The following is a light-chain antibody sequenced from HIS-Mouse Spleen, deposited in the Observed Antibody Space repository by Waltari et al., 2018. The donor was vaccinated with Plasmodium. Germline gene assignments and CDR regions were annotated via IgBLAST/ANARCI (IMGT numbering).Light chain of an antibody. V-gene: IGLV2-11*01. Sequence: QSALTQPRSVSRSPGQSVTISCTRTSSDVGGYNSVSWYQQHPGKAPKLMIYDVSKRPSGFPDRFSGSKSGNTAFLTISGLQAEDEADYYCCSYAGSYTLVFGGGTKLTVL. J-gene: IGLJ2*01. CDR1: SSDVGGYNS. CDR2: DVS. CDR3: CSYAGSYTLV.